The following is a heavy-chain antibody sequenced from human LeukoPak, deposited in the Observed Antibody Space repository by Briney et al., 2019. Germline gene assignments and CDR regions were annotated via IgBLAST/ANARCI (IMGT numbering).Heavy chain of an antibody. D-gene: IGHD3-22*01. CDR2: INPDNGDT. J-gene: IGHJ4*02. Sequence: GSSVKVSFKASGYTFTGYYMHWVRQAPGQGLEWMGWINPDNGDTSYAQMLQARVTMTRDTSISTAYMELSSLRSDDTAVYYCARAMGGDNSGYRPFDYRGQGTLVTVSS. CDR1: GYTFTGYY. V-gene: IGHV1-2*02. CDR3: ARAMGGDNSGYRPFDY.